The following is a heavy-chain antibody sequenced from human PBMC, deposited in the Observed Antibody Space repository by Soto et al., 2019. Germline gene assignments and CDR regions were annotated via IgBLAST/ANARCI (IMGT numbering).Heavy chain of an antibody. CDR2: ISSSSSYI. J-gene: IGHJ3*02. D-gene: IGHD3-16*02. CDR3: ARVYQSYDYVWGSYRPRAHDAFDI. Sequence: GSLRLSCAASGFTFSSYSMNWVRQAPGKGLEWVSSISSSSSYIYYADSVKGRFTISRDNAKNSLYLQMNSLRAEDTAVYYCARVYQSYDYVWGSYRPRAHDAFDIWGQGTMVTVSS. CDR1: GFTFSSYS. V-gene: IGHV3-21*01.